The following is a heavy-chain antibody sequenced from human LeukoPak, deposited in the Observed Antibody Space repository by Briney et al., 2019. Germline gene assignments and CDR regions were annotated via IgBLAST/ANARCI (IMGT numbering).Heavy chain of an antibody. D-gene: IGHD3/OR15-3a*01. V-gene: IGHV3-21*01. CDR2: ISSSSSYI. Sequence: GGSLRLSCAASGFTFSSYSMNWVRQAPGKGLEWVSSISSSSSYIYYADSVKGRFTISRDSAKNSLYLQMNSLRAEDTAVYYCARDRRDYDAFDIWGQGTMVTVSS. CDR3: ARDRRDYDAFDI. CDR1: GFTFSSYS. J-gene: IGHJ3*02.